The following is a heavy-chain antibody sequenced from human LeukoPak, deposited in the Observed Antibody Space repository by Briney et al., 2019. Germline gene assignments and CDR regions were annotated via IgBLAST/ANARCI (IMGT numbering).Heavy chain of an antibody. J-gene: IGHJ6*02. V-gene: IGHV3-74*01. D-gene: IGHD6-13*01. CDR1: GFTFSSYW. CDR3: AREGVWRQQLVDYYYGMDV. Sequence: QTGGSLRLSCAASGFTFSSYWIHWVRQAPGKGLVWVSRINSDGSSTSYADSVKGRFTISRDNAKNTLYLQMNSLRAEDTAVYYCAREGVWRQQLVDYYYGMDVWGQGTTVTVSS. CDR2: INSDGSST.